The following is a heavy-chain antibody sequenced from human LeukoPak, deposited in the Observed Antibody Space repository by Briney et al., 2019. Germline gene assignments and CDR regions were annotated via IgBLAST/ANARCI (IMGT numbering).Heavy chain of an antibody. D-gene: IGHD3-3*01. J-gene: IGHJ3*02. CDR3: ARVKGVVSDAFDI. Sequence: GGSLRLSCAASGFTFSSYSMNWVRQAPGKGLEWVSYISSSSSTIYYADSVKGRFTISRDNAKNSLYLQMNRLRAEDTAVYYCARVKGVVSDAFDIWGQGTMVTVSS. CDR1: GFTFSSYS. V-gene: IGHV3-48*01. CDR2: ISSSSSTI.